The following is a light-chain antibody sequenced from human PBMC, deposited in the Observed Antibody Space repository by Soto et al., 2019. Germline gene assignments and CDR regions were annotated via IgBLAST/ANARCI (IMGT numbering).Light chain of an antibody. CDR1: SIDVGGYNY. CDR3: NSYTRNNTQV. V-gene: IGLV2-14*01. J-gene: IGLJ1*01. CDR2: DVS. Sequence: QPALTQPASVSGSPGQSITISCTGTSIDVGGYNYVSWYQQHPGKAPKLMIYDVSDRPSGVSNRFSGSKSGNTASLTISGLQAEDEADYYCNSYTRNNTQVFGTGPKVTVL.